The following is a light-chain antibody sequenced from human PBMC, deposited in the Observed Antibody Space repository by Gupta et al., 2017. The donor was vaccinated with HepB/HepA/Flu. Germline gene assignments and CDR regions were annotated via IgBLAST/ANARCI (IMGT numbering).Light chain of an antibody. V-gene: IGLV2-14*01. J-gene: IGLJ2*01. Sequence: QSALTQPASVSGSPGQSITISCTGTSSDVGGYNYVSWYQQHPGKAPKLMIYDVSNRPSGVSNRCSGSKSGNTASLTISGLQAEDEADYYCSSYTSSSTSVVFGGGTKLTAL. CDR1: SSDVGGYNY. CDR3: SSYTSSSTSVV. CDR2: DVS.